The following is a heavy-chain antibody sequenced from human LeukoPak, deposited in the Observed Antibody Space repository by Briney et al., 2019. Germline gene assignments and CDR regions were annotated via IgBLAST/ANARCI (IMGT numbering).Heavy chain of an antibody. J-gene: IGHJ4*02. CDR3: ARHSRIAVAGTGEFDY. CDR1: GGSISSSSYY. D-gene: IGHD6-19*01. V-gene: IGHV4-39*01. CDR2: IYYSGST. Sequence: SETLSLPRTVSGGSISSSSYYWGWIRQPPGKGLEWIGSIYYSGSTYYNPSLKSRVTISVDTSKNQFSLKLSSVTAADTAVYYCARHSRIAVAGTGEFDYWGQGTVLTVSS.